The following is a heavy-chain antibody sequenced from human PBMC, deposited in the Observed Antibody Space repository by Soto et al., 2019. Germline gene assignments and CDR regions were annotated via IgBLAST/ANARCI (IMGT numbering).Heavy chain of an antibody. Sequence: GESLKISCKGSGYSFTSYWIGWVRQMPGKGLEWMGIIYPGDSDTRYSPSFQGQVTISADKSISTAYLQWSSPKASDTAMFYCARQPGYYYDSSGYYGRLYYFDYWGQGTLVTVSS. CDR2: IYPGDSDT. CDR1: GYSFTSYW. J-gene: IGHJ4*02. V-gene: IGHV5-51*01. D-gene: IGHD3-22*01. CDR3: ARQPGYYYDSSGYYGRLYYFDY.